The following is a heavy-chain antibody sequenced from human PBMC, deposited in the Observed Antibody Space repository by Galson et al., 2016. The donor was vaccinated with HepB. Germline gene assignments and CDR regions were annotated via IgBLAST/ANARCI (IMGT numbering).Heavy chain of an antibody. CDR3: ARGQSVPGSGIYFDH. D-gene: IGHD3-10*01. CDR2: IYHTGSI. Sequence: SETLSLTCAVSGGSITDNWWSWVRQPPGKGLEWIGEIYHTGSINYNPSLKTRVTISVDKSKNQFSLNLSSVTAADTAVYYCARGQSVPGSGIYFDHWGQGALVTVSS. CDR1: GGSITDNW. V-gene: IGHV4-4*02. J-gene: IGHJ4*02.